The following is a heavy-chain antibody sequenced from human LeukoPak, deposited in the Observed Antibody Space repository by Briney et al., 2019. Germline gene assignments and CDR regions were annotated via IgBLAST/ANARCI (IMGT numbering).Heavy chain of an antibody. J-gene: IGHJ4*02. CDR1: GYTFTGYY. D-gene: IGHD2-2*02. CDR2: INPNSGGT. V-gene: IGHV1-2*02. CDR3: ARVTGYCSSTSRYTFDY. Sequence: ASVKVSCKASGYTFTGYYMHWVRQAPGQGLEWMGWINPNSGGTNYAQKFQGRVTMTRDTSISTAYMELSRLRSDDTAVYYCARVTGYCSSTSRYTFDYWGQGTLVTVSS.